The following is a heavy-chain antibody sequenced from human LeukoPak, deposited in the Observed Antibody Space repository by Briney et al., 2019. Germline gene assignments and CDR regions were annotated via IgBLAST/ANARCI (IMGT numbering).Heavy chain of an antibody. Sequence: GGSLRLSCAASGFTFSSYSMNWDRQAPGKGLEWVSSISSSSSYIYYADSVKGRFTISRDNAKNSLYLQTNSLRAEDTAVYYCASGIAVAGTDPNFDPWGQGTLVTVSS. V-gene: IGHV3-21*01. CDR2: ISSSSSYI. D-gene: IGHD6-19*01. CDR3: ASGIAVAGTDPNFDP. J-gene: IGHJ5*02. CDR1: GFTFSSYS.